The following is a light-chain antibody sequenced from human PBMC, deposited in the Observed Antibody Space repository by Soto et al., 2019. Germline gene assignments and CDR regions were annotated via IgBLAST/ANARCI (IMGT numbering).Light chain of an antibody. V-gene: IGKV1-5*01. CDR2: DAS. CDR1: QSISSW. Sequence: DIQMSQSPSTLSASVGDRVTITCRASQSISSWLAWYQQKPGKPPTLLIYDASNLESGVPSRFSGSGSGAEFTLTISSLQPEDFATYVCQQDNGYWTFGQGTKVEIK. J-gene: IGKJ1*01. CDR3: QQDNGYWT.